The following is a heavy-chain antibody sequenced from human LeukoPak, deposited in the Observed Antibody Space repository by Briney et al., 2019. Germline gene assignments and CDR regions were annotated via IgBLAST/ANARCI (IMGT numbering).Heavy chain of an antibody. V-gene: IGHV3-73*01. D-gene: IGHD6-19*01. Sequence: PGGSLRLSCAASGFTFSGSAMHWVRQASGKGLEWVGRIRSKANSYATAYAASVKGRFTISRDDSKNTAYLQMNSLKTEDTAVYYCTRPGSGWYEGRDYWGQGTLVTVSS. CDR1: GFTFSGSA. CDR3: TRPGSGWYEGRDY. CDR2: IRSKANSYAT. J-gene: IGHJ4*02.